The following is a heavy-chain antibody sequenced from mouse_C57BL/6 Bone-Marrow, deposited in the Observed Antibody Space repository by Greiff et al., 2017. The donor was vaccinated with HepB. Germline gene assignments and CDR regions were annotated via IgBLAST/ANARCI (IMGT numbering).Heavy chain of an antibody. Sequence: QVQLQQPGAELVMPGASVKLSCKASGYTFTSYWMHWVKQRPGQGLEWIGEIDPSDSYTNYNQKFKGKSTLTVDKSSITAYMQLSSLTSEDSAVYYCARGVYGSSHYFDYWGQGTTLTVSS. J-gene: IGHJ2*01. D-gene: IGHD1-1*01. CDR1: GYTFTSYW. CDR2: IDPSDSYT. CDR3: ARGVYGSSHYFDY. V-gene: IGHV1-69*01.